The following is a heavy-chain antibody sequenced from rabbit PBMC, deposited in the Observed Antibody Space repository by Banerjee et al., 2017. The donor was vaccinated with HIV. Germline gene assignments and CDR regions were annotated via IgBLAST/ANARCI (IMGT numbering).Heavy chain of an antibody. J-gene: IGHJ4*01. V-gene: IGHV1S45*01. CDR1: GFSFSGSYW. D-gene: IGHD1-1*01. CDR2: IYTGSAGT. CDR3: ARSGSISGYYLYNW. Sequence: QEQLVESGGDLVKPEGSLTLTCTASGFSFSGSYWICWVRQAPGKGLEWIGCIYTGSAGTWYASWAKGRFTVSETSSTTVTLQMTSLTAADTATYFCARSGSISGYYLYNWWGPGTRVTVS.